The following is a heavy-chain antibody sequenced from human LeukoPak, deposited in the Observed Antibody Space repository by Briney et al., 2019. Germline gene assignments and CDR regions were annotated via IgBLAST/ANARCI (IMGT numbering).Heavy chain of an antibody. J-gene: IGHJ4*02. D-gene: IGHD5-24*01. V-gene: IGHV3-7*01. Sequence: PGGSLRLSCAASGFTFSSFWMSWVRQAPGKGLEWVANIKQDGSEKYYVVSVKGRFTISRDNAENSLYLQMNSLRAEDTAVYYCARVRGSAGYSFDYWGQGTLVTVSS. CDR1: GFTFSSFW. CDR2: IKQDGSEK. CDR3: ARVRGSAGYSFDY.